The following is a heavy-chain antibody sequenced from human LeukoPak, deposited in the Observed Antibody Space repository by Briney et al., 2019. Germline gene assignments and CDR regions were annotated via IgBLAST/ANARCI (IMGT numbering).Heavy chain of an antibody. J-gene: IGHJ4*02. CDR1: GFTFSSYS. Sequence: PGGSLRLSCAASGFTFSSYSMNWVRQAPGKGLEWVSSIKGRFTISRDNAKNSLYLQMNSLRAEDTAVYYCARGLYSSSPLIGYWGQGTLVTVSS. D-gene: IGHD6-6*01. CDR2: I. V-gene: IGHV3-21*01. CDR3: ARGLYSSSPLIGY.